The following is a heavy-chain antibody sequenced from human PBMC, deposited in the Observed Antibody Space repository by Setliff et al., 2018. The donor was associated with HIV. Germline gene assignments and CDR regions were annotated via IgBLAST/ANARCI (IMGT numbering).Heavy chain of an antibody. V-gene: IGHV4-59*01. D-gene: IGHD4-4*01. CDR2: IYYSGST. Sequence: PSETLSLTCTVSGGSINSYYWSWIRQPPGKGLEWIGYIYYSGSTNYNPSLKSRVTISVDTSKNQFSLKLTSLTAADTAVYYCARAYDYSNYFHYYMDVWGKGTTVTVSS. CDR1: GGSINSYY. J-gene: IGHJ6*03. CDR3: ARAYDYSNYFHYYMDV.